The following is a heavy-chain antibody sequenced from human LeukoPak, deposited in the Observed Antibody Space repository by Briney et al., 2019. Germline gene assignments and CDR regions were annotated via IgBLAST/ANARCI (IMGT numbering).Heavy chain of an antibody. CDR1: GFTFSGYY. D-gene: IGHD2-2*01. V-gene: IGHV3-11*01. CDR3: ARVRGSGFCSGSSCAKDPGYYYYMDV. CDR2: INPSGSTI. Sequence: GGSLRLSCEGSGFTFSGYYMSRIRQAPGKGLEWVSYINPSGSTIYYADSVKGRFTISRDNAKKSLDLQMYSLRAEDTAVYYCARVRGSGFCSGSSCAKDPGYYYYMDVWGKGPTVTVSS. J-gene: IGHJ6*03.